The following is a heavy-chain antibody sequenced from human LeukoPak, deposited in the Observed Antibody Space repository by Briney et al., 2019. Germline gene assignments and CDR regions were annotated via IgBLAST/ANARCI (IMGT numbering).Heavy chain of an antibody. D-gene: IGHD3-22*01. V-gene: IGHV4-61*02. CDR3: ARLAYYYDSSGYYYGDFDY. CDR1: GDSISSGDYY. Sequence: PSETLSLTCTVSGDSISSGDYYWSWIRQPAGKGLEWIGRISSSGSTNYNPSLKSRVTISVDTSKNQFSLKLSSVTAADTAVYYCARLAYYYDSSGYYYGDFDYWGQGTLVTVSS. J-gene: IGHJ4*02. CDR2: ISSSGST.